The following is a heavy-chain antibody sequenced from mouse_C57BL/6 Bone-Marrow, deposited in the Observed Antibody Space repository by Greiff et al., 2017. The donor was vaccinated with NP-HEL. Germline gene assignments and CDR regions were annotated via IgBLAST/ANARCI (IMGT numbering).Heavy chain of an antibody. J-gene: IGHJ2*01. CDR2: IDPSDSYT. D-gene: IGHD2-4*01. V-gene: IGHV1-69*01. CDR3: ARRGFYDYALDY. Sequence: VQLQQPGAELVMPGASVKLSCKASGYTFTSYWMHWVKQRPGQGLEWIGEIDPSDSYTNYNQKFKGKSTLTVDKSSSTAYMQLSSLTSEDSAVYYCARRGFYDYALDYWGQGTTLTVSS. CDR1: GYTFTSYW.